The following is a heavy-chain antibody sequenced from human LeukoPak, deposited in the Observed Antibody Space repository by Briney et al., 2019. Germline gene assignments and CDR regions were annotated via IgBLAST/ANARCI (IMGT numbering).Heavy chain of an antibody. CDR1: GFTFSSYS. J-gene: IGHJ6*02. CDR3: ARDRTDYYGLDV. V-gene: IGHV3-21*04. Sequence: GGSLRLSCAASGFTFSSYSMNWVPQAPGKGLEWVSSIRSSSSYTYYADSVKGRFTISRDNAKNSLYLQMNSLRAEDTAVYYCARDRTDYYGLDVWGQGTTVTVSS. CDR2: IRSSSSYT.